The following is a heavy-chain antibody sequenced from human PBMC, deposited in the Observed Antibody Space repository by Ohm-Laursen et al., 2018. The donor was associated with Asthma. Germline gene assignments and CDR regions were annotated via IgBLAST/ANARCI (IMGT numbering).Heavy chain of an antibody. V-gene: IGHV1-69*13. CDR2: IIPIFGTA. J-gene: IGHJ4*02. Sequence: GASVKVSCKASGGTFSSYAISWVRQAPGQGLEWMGGIIPIFGTANYAQKFQGRATITADESTSTAYMELSSLRSEDTAVYYCVIANRIQLWSSFDYWGQGTLVTVSS. CDR1: GGTFSSYA. CDR3: VIANRIQLWSSFDY. D-gene: IGHD5-18*01.